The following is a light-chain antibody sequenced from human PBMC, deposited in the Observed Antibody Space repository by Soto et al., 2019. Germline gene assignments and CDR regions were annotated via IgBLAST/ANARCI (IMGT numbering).Light chain of an antibody. CDR1: SSNIGNNY. CDR2: RNN. V-gene: IGLV1-47*01. Sequence: QSVLTQPPSASGTPGQRVTISCSGSSSNIGNNYVYWYQMVPGTAPKLLIYRNNQRPSAVTDRFSGSRSGTSASLAISGLRSEDEADYYCAAWDDSLSGRGVFGGGTKLTVL. CDR3: AAWDDSLSGRGV. J-gene: IGLJ3*02.